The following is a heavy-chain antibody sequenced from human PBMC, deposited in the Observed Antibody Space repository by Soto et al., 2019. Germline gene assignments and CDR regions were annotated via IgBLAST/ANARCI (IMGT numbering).Heavy chain of an antibody. D-gene: IGHD2-8*01. J-gene: IGHJ4*02. CDR1: GFTFNSLS. Sequence: QVQLVESGGGMAQAGTSLRLSCTGSGFTFNSLSLHWVRQGPDKGLEWVAVVSFDGKVTYYADSVKGRFTVSRDISRNTSYLPANSLRPEDTAVYDYAREPYGASHYFDYWGQGTPVTVSS. CDR2: VSFDGKVT. V-gene: IGHV3-30*04. CDR3: AREPYGASHYFDY.